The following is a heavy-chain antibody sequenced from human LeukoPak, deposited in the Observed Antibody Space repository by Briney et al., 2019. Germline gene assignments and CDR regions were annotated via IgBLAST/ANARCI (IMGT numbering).Heavy chain of an antibody. CDR3: ARGPEISDYYDSSGYMDFDY. Sequence: ASVKVSCKASGYTFTVYYMHWVRQAPGQGLEWMGWINPNSGGTNYAQKFQGWVTMTRDTSISTAYMELSRLRSDDTAVYYCARGPEISDYYDSSGYMDFDYWGQGTLVTVSS. J-gene: IGHJ4*02. V-gene: IGHV1-2*04. CDR1: GYTFTVYY. CDR2: INPNSGGT. D-gene: IGHD3-22*01.